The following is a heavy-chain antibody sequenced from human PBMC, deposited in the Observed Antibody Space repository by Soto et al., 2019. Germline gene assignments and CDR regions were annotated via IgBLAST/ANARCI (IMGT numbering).Heavy chain of an antibody. CDR2: IYYSGST. CDR1: GGSINGYH. J-gene: IGHJ4*02. V-gene: IGHV4-59*01. Sequence: PSETLSLTCTVSGGSINGYHWSWIRQPPGKGLQWIGNIYYSGSTNYNPSLKSRVTISVVSSKNQVSLKLSSVTAADTAVYYCTRVGGYYGDYPNFDYWGQGTLVTVSS. D-gene: IGHD4-17*01. CDR3: TRVGGYYGDYPNFDY.